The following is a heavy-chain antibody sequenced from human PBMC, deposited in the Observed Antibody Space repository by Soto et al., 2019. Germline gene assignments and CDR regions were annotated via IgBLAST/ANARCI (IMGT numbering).Heavy chain of an antibody. J-gene: IGHJ4*02. CDR3: ARIREGAMVRGVTSHFDY. V-gene: IGHV4-31*03. CDR2: IYYSGST. Sequence: QVQLQESGPGLVKPSQTLSLTCTVSGGSISSGGYYWSWIRQHPGKGLEWIGYIYYSGSTYYNPSIKSRVTISVDTSKNQFSLKLSSVTAADTAVYYCARIREGAMVRGVTSHFDYWGQGTLVTVSS. D-gene: IGHD3-10*01. CDR1: GGSISSGGYY.